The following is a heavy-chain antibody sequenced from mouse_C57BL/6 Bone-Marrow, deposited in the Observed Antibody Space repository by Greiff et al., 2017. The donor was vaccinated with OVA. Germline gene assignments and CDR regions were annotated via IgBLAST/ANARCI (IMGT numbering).Heavy chain of an antibody. CDR3: ARDTYGAWFAY. J-gene: IGHJ3*01. V-gene: IGHV7-1*01. CDR1: GFTFSDFY. Sequence: VQLKESGGGLVQSGRSLRLSCATSGFTFSDFYMEWVRQAPGKGLEWIAASRNKANDYTTEYSASVKGRFIVSSDTSQSILYLQMNALRAEDTAIYYCARDTYGAWFAYWGQGTLVTVSA. D-gene: IGHD1-1*02. CDR2: SRNKANDYTT.